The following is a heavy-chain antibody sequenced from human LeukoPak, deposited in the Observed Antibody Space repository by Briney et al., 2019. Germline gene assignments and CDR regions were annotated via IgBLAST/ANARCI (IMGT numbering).Heavy chain of an antibody. CDR3: AREGDYSNYVNWFDP. V-gene: IGHV1-2*02. CDR1: GYTFTGYY. Sequence: GASVKVSCKASGYTFTGYYMHWVRQAPGQGLEWMGWINPNSGGTNYAQKFQGRVTMTRDTSISTAYMELSRLRSDDTAVYYCAREGDYSNYVNWFDPWGQGTLVTVSS. D-gene: IGHD4-11*01. J-gene: IGHJ5*02. CDR2: INPNSGGT.